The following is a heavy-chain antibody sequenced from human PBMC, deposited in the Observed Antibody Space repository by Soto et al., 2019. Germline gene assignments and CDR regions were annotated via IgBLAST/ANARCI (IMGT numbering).Heavy chain of an antibody. D-gene: IGHD3-10*01. J-gene: IGHJ4*02. Sequence: QVQLVQSGAEVKKPGASVKVFCKAFGYTFTSYYMHWVRQAHGQGLEWMGIINPISGSTNYAQKFQGRVTVTRDTSTSTVYMELSSLRSEDTAVYYCARGVLLWFGELLLSLDYWGQGTLVTVSS. V-gene: IGHV1-46*03. CDR3: ARGVLLWFGELLLSLDY. CDR2: INPISGST. CDR1: GYTFTSYY.